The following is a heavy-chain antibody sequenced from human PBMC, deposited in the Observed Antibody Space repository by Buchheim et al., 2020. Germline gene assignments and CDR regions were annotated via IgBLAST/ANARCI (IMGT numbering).Heavy chain of an antibody. CDR3: ARDYCGGDCSFEYFQY. J-gene: IGHJ1*01. V-gene: IGHV4-4*02. CDR1: GGSISSSNW. D-gene: IGHD2-21*02. Sequence: QVQLQESGPGLVKPSGTLSLTCAVSGGSISSSNWWSWVRQPPGKGLGWIGVIYHSGSTNYNPSLKSRVTLSVDKSKNQFSLKLSSVTAADTAVYYCARDYCGGDCSFEYFQYWGQGTL. CDR2: IYHSGST.